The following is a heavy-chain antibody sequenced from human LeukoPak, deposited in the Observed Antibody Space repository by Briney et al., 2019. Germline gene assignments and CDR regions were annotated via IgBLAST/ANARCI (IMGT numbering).Heavy chain of an antibody. J-gene: IGHJ4*02. CDR1: GFTFDDYG. D-gene: IGHD4-17*01. CDR3: ARAGDYGENDY. CDR2: INWNGGST. Sequence: PGGSLRLSCAASGFTFDDYGMSWVRQAPGKGLEWVSGINWNGGSTGYADSVRGRFTISRDNAKNSLYLQMNSLRAEDPALYYCARAGDYGENDYWGQGTLVTVSS. V-gene: IGHV3-20*04.